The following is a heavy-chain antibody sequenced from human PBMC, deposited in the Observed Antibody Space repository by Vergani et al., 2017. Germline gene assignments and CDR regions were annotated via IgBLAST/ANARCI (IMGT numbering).Heavy chain of an antibody. Sequence: QVQLQESGPGLVTPSETLSLTCTVSGGSISSYYWSWIRQPPGKGLEWVGYIYYSGSANYNPSLKSRVTISVDTSKNQFSLKLSAVTAADTAVYYCAGEGNYYDSTGCGTGGSFDWGPGTLVTVSS. V-gene: IGHV4-59*01. D-gene: IGHD3-22*01. J-gene: IGHJ4*02. CDR2: IYYSGSA. CDR1: GGSISSYY. CDR3: AGEGNYYDSTGCGTGGSFD.